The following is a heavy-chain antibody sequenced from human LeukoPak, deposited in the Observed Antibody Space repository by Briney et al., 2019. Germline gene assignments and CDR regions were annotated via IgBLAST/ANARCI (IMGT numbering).Heavy chain of an antibody. V-gene: IGHV1-18*01. J-gene: IGHJ3*02. Sequence: VASVKVSCKASGYTFTSYGISWVRQAPGQGLEWMGWISAYNGNTNYAQKLQGRVTMTTDTSTSTAYMELRSLRSDDTAVYYCARDLGVVVKGDAFDIWGQGTMVTVSS. CDR1: GYTFTSYG. CDR3: ARDLGVVVKGDAFDI. CDR2: ISAYNGNT. D-gene: IGHD3-22*01.